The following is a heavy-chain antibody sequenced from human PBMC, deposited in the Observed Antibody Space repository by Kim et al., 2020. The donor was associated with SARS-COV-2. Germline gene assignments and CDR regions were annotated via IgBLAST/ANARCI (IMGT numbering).Heavy chain of an antibody. CDR2: INQSGSA. V-gene: IGHV4-34*01. CDR3: ASGYSYEELNF. D-gene: IGHD5-18*01. CDR1: GESFSTYY. J-gene: IGHJ1*01. Sequence: SETLSLTCAVSGESFSTYYRTWIRQPPGKGLEWIGEINQSGSANYHPSPRGRITISVDTSKNQVYLKLRFLTAGDTAVDYCASGYSYEELNFWGSGSLVT.